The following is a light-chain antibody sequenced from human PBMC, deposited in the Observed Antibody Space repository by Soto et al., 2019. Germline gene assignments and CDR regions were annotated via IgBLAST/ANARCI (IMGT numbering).Light chain of an antibody. Sequence: AIQLTQSPPSLSASVGDRVTITCRASQGIGSCLFRYQLKPGKAPNVLIYDASSLESGVPSRFSGSGSGTEFTLTISSLQPDDFATYYCQQYHTSSITFGQGTRLEIK. CDR3: QQYHTSSIT. CDR1: QGIGSC. CDR2: DAS. V-gene: IGKV1-13*02. J-gene: IGKJ5*01.